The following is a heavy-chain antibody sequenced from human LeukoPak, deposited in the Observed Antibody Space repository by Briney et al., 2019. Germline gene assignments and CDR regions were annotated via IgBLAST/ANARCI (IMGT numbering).Heavy chain of an antibody. Sequence: SETLSLTCTVSGGSISSYYWSWIRQPPGKGREWIGYIYYSGSTNYNPSLKRRVTISVDTSKNQFSLKLSSVTAAATAVYYCARRHSSGWYNSPNYFDYWGQGTLVTVSS. CDR2: IYYSGST. CDR3: ARRHSSGWYNSPNYFDY. J-gene: IGHJ4*02. D-gene: IGHD6-19*01. V-gene: IGHV4-59*01. CDR1: GGSISSYY.